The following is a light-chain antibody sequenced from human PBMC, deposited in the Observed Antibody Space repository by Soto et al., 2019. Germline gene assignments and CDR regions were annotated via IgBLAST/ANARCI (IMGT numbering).Light chain of an antibody. CDR2: GAF. Sequence: EIVLTQSPGTLSLSPGERATLTCRASQGVGNNYLAWYQQTPVQAPRLLIHGAFRRATSIPARLSGSGSGRDFALTISRLEPADFAVFYWQQYAASPITFGGGTKVEIK. J-gene: IGKJ4*01. CDR3: QQYAASPIT. V-gene: IGKV3-20*01. CDR1: QGVGNNY.